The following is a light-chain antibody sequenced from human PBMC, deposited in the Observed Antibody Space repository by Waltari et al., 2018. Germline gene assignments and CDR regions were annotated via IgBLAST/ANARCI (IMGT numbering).Light chain of an antibody. Sequence: EIVLTQSTGTLSLSPGERATLSCRARQSIGRYLAWYQQKPDQAPRLLIYGASSRATGIPDRFSGSGSGTDFSLTISRLEPEDFAVYYCQNHERLPATFGQGTKVEIK. CDR2: GAS. CDR3: QNHERLPAT. J-gene: IGKJ1*01. V-gene: IGKV3-20*01. CDR1: QSIGRY.